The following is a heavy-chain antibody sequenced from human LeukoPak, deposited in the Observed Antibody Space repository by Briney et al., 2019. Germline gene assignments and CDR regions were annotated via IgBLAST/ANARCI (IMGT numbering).Heavy chain of an antibody. V-gene: IGHV3-11*05. D-gene: IGHD4-23*01. J-gene: IGHJ4*02. CDR1: GFTFSDYY. Sequence: GGSLRLSCAASGFTFSDYYMSWIRRAPGKGLEWVSYISSSSSYTNYADSVKGRFTISRDNAKNTLYLQVNSLRAEDTAVYYCAKDLKNRLTGVYFDYWGQGTLVTVSS. CDR3: AKDLKNRLTGVYFDY. CDR2: ISSSSSYT.